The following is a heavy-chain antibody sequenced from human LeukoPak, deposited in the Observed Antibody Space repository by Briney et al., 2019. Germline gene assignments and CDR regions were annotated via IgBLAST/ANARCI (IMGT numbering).Heavy chain of an antibody. Sequence: GGSLRLSCAASGFTFSSYAMSWVRQAPGKGLEWVSAISGSGGSTYYADSVKGRFTISRGNAKNSLYLQMNSLRAEDTAVYYCARDRWLHYFDYWGQGTLVTVSS. D-gene: IGHD5-24*01. J-gene: IGHJ4*02. CDR2: ISGSGGST. CDR1: GFTFSSYA. V-gene: IGHV3-23*01. CDR3: ARDRWLHYFDY.